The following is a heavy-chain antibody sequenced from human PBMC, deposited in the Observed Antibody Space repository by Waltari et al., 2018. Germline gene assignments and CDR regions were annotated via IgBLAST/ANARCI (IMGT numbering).Heavy chain of an antibody. Sequence: QVQLVQSGAEVKKPGASVKVSCKVSGYTLTELSMHWVRQAPGKGLEWMGGFDPEEGETIYAQKCQGRVTMTEDTSTDTAYMELSSLRSEDTAVYYCATESFQQSAAAGKGDWYFDLWGRGTLVTVSS. V-gene: IGHV1-24*01. CDR3: ATESFQQSAAAGKGDWYFDL. CDR2: FDPEEGET. J-gene: IGHJ2*01. CDR1: GYTLTELS. D-gene: IGHD6-13*01.